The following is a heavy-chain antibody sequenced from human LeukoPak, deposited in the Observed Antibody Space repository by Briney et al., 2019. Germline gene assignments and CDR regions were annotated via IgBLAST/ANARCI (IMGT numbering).Heavy chain of an antibody. CDR2: IWYDGSNK. D-gene: IGHD2-15*01. CDR1: GFTFSSYG. Sequence: GGSLRLSCAASGFTFSSYGMHWVRQAPGKGLEWVAVIWYDGSNKYYADSVKGRFTISRDNSKNTLYLQMNSLGAEDTAVYYCALGLLSYWGQGTLVTVSS. J-gene: IGHJ4*02. V-gene: IGHV3-33*01. CDR3: ALGLLSY.